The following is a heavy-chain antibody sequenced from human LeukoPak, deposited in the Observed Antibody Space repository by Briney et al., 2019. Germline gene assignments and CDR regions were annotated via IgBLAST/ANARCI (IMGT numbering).Heavy chain of an antibody. J-gene: IGHJ4*02. V-gene: IGHV1-18*01. D-gene: IGHD6-19*01. Sequence: GASVKVSCKASGYTFTSYGISWVRQAPGQGLEWMGWISAYSGNTNYAQKLQGRVTMTTDTSTSTAYMELRSLRSDDTAVYYCARAGYSSGWDHFDYWGQGTLVTVSS. CDR1: GYTFTSYG. CDR3: ARAGYSSGWDHFDY. CDR2: ISAYSGNT.